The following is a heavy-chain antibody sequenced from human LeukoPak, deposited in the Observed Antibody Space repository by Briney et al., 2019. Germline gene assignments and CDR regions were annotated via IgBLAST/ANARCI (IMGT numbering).Heavy chain of an antibody. CDR3: ARALLRSGNWFDP. Sequence: SETLSLTCTVSGGSISSYYWSWIRQPPGKGLEWIGNIYDSGSTNYNPSLKSRVTISVDTSKNQFSLKLSSVTAADTAVYYCARALLRSGNWFDPWGQGTLVTVSS. D-gene: IGHD3-10*02. CDR1: GGSISSYY. V-gene: IGHV4-59*01. CDR2: IYDSGST. J-gene: IGHJ5*02.